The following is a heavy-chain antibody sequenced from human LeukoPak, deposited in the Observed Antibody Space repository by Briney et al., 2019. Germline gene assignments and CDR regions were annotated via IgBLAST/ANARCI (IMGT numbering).Heavy chain of an antibody. J-gene: IGHJ3*02. D-gene: IGHD3-10*01. CDR2: IYYSGST. Sequence: SETLSLTCTVSGGSISSYYWSWIRQPPGKGLEWIGYIYYSGSTNYNPSLKSRVTISVDTSKNQFSLKLSSVTAADTAVYYCARQSGSTDAFDIWGQGTMVTVSS. V-gene: IGHV4-59*08. CDR3: ARQSGSTDAFDI. CDR1: GGSISSYY.